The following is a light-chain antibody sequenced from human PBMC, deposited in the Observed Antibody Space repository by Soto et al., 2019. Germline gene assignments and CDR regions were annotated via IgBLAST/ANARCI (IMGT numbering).Light chain of an antibody. CDR3: LRSYSGARAGV. J-gene: IGLJ1*01. CDR2: DTS. CDR1: TGAVTSGHY. V-gene: IGLV7-46*01. Sequence: QAVVTQEPSLTVSPGGTVTLTCGSSTGAVTSGHYPYWFQQKPGQAPRTLIYDTSNKHSWTPARFSGSLLGGKAALTLSGAQPEDEAEYYCLRSYSGARAGVFGTGTKLTVL.